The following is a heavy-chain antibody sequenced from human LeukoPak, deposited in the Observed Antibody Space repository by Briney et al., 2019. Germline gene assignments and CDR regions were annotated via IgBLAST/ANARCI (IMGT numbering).Heavy chain of an antibody. V-gene: IGHV3-66*01. CDR1: GLTVSSNY. Sequence: GGSLRLSCAASGLTVSSNYMSWVRQAPGKGLEWVSVIYSGGSTYYADSVKGRFTISRDNSKNTLYLQMNSLRAEDTAVYYCVREYDSSGYYYFDYWGQGTLVTVSS. CDR3: VREYDSSGYYYFDY. CDR2: IYSGGST. D-gene: IGHD3-22*01. J-gene: IGHJ4*02.